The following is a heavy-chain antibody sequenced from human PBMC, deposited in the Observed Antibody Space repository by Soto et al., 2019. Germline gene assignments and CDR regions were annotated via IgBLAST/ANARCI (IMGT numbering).Heavy chain of an antibody. Sequence: SETLSLTCTVSGGSISSYYWSWIRQPPGKGLEWIGYIYYSGSTNYNPSLKSRVTISVDTPKNQFSLKLSSVTAADTAVYYCARMEAATTSYGDYYYYMDVWGKGTTVTVSS. CDR1: GGSISSYY. CDR2: IYYSGST. V-gene: IGHV4-59*01. J-gene: IGHJ6*03. D-gene: IGHD3-16*01. CDR3: ARMEAATTSYGDYYYYMDV.